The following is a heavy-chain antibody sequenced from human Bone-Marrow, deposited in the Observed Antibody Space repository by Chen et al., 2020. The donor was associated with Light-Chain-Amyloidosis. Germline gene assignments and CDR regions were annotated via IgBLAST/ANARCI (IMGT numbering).Heavy chain of an antibody. J-gene: IGHJ5*02. CDR2: MHHRGSA. CDR1: GASISSADDY. CDR3: VRETTSTPWFDP. V-gene: IGHV4-30-4*01. Sequence: QVQLQESGPGLVKPSQTLSLVCSVSGASISSADDYWTWVRQPPGQGLEWIGYMHHRGSATYNPSLRSRVAISLDTSKSQFSLSLTSVTAADSAMYFCVRETTSTPWFDPWGPGTLVTVYS. D-gene: IGHD1-1*01.